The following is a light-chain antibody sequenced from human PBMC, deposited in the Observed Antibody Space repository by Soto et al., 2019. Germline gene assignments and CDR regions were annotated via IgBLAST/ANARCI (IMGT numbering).Light chain of an antibody. J-gene: IGKJ5*01. V-gene: IGKV4-1*01. CDR2: WAS. Sequence: DIVMIQSPDSLSVSLGERATINCKSSRRLLHSSDNKNYLAWYQHKPGQPPKLLFYWASTRESGVPDRFIGGGSGTNFTLTISSLQPDDVAVYYCQQYYDTRITFGLGTRLEIK. CDR1: RRLLHSSDNKNY. CDR3: QQYYDTRIT.